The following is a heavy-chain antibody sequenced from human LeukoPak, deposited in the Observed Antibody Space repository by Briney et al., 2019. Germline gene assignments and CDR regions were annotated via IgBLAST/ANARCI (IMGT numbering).Heavy chain of an antibody. CDR2: ISGSGGST. V-gene: IGHV3-23*01. CDR3: AKGRDYYYYMDV. CDR1: GFTFSSFA. Sequence: GGSLRLSCAASGFTFSSFAMSWVRQAPGKGLEWVSAISGSGGSTYYADSVKGRFTISRDNSKNTLYLQMNSLRAEDTAVYYCAKGRDYYYYMDVWGKGTTVTVSS. J-gene: IGHJ6*03.